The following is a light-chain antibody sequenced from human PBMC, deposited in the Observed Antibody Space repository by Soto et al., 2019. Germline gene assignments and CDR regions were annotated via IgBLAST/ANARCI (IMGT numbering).Light chain of an antibody. Sequence: DIQITPSPSTLSASVGDRVTITFRASLGVARYLAWYQQKPGTAPKLLIYAASTLQSGVPSRFSGSGSGTEFTLTISSLQPEDFATYYCLQHNSYPSTFGQGTRLEIK. CDR3: LQHNSYPST. J-gene: IGKJ5*01. CDR1: LGVARY. CDR2: AAS. V-gene: IGKV1-9*01.